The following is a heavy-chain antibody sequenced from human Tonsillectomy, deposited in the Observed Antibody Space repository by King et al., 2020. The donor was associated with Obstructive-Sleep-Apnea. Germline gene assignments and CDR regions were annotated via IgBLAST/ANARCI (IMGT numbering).Heavy chain of an antibody. CDR3: ARGGNYGYSANWFDP. J-gene: IGHJ5*02. CDR1: GVSISSSSYY. V-gene: IGHV4-39*07. D-gene: IGHD5-18*01. CDR2: IYNSGST. Sequence: QLQESGPGLVKPAETLSLTCIVSGVSISSSSYYWGWIRQPPGKGLEWIGSIYNSGSTDYNPPLKSRVSISVDTAKNQFSLKLSSVTAADTAVYYWARGGNYGYSANWFDPWGQGTLVTVSS.